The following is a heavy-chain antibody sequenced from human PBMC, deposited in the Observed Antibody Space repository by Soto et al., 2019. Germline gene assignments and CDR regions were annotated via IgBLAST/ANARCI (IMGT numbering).Heavy chain of an antibody. V-gene: IGHV3-73*01. D-gene: IGHD6-19*01. J-gene: IGHJ3*02. Sequence: GGSLRLSCAASGFTFSGSAMHWVRQASGKGLEWVGRIRSKANSYATAYAASVKGRFTISRDDSKNTAYLQMNSLKTEDTAVYYCTRDGVAVAGDAFDIWGQGTMVTVSS. CDR3: TRDGVAVAGDAFDI. CDR1: GFTFSGSA. CDR2: IRSKANSYAT.